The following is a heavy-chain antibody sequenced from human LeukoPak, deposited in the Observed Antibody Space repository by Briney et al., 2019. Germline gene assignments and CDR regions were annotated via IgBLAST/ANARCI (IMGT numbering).Heavy chain of an antibody. Sequence: PSETLSLTCAVYGGSFSGYYWSWIRQPPGKGLEWIGYIYYSGSTYYNPSLKSRVTISVDTSKNQFSLKLSSVTAADTAVYYCAAKFCGGDCYPIYWGQGTLVTVSS. CDR1: GGSFSGYY. J-gene: IGHJ4*02. V-gene: IGHV4-59*06. CDR2: IYYSGST. CDR3: AAKFCGGDCYPIY. D-gene: IGHD2-21*02.